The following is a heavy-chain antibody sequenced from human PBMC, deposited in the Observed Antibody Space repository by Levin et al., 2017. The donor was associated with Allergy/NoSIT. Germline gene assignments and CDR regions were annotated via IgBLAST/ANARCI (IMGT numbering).Heavy chain of an antibody. CDR2: INQSGGT. J-gene: IGHJ4*02. D-gene: IGHD3-10*01. CDR3: ARIRVLLLFGATGPPHYFDY. CDR1: GGSFSDYY. V-gene: IGHV4-34*01. Sequence: SETLSLTCAVYGGSFSDYYWSWIRQPPGKGLEWIGEINQSGGTNYNPSLKSRVTISLDTSKNQFTLKLSSVTAADTAVYSCARIRVLLLFGATGPPHYFDYWGQGTLVTVSS.